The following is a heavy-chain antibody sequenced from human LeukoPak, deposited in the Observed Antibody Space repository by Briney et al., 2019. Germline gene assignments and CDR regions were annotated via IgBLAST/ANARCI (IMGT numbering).Heavy chain of an antibody. D-gene: IGHD5-12*01. CDR1: GFTFSNYA. CDR2: ISGSGGTT. CDR3: AKDPYRASSGLVDY. J-gene: IGHJ4*02. V-gene: IGHV3-23*01. Sequence: GGSLRLSCATSGFTFSNYAVSWVRQAPGKGLEWVSSISGSGGTTYYADSVKGRFTISRENSKNTLYLQMNSLRAEDTAVYYCAKDPYRASSGLVDYWGQGTLVTVSS.